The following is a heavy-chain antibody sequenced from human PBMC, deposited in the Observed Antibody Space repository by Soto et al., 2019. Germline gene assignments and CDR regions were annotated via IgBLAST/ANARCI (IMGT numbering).Heavy chain of an antibody. J-gene: IGHJ3*02. CDR1: GGSFSGYY. D-gene: IGHD3-9*01. CDR2: INHSGST. V-gene: IGHV4-34*01. Sequence: SETLSLTCAVYGGSFSGYYWSWIRQPPGKGLEWIGEINHSGSTNYNPSLRSRVTISVDTSKNQFSLKLSSVTAADTAVYYCARDRPFDRGAFDIWGQGTMVTVSS. CDR3: ARDRPFDRGAFDI.